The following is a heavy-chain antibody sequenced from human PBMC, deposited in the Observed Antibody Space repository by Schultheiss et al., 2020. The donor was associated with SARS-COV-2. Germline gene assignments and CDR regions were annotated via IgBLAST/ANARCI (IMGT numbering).Heavy chain of an antibody. CDR3: ARGYCSSTSCYRSGWFDP. Sequence: GESLKISCKASGYSFTSYWIGWVRQMPGKGLEWMGIIYPGDSDTRYSPSFQGQVTISADKSISTAYLQWSSLKASDTAMYYCARGYCSSTSCYRSGWFDPWGQGTLVTVSS. V-gene: IGHV5-51*01. J-gene: IGHJ5*02. CDR1: GYSFTSYW. D-gene: IGHD2-2*01. CDR2: IYPGDSDT.